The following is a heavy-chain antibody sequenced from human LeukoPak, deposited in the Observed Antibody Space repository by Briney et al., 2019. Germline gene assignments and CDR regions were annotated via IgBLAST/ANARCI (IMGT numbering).Heavy chain of an antibody. D-gene: IGHD5-12*01. CDR3: ARDIVATTAYYYYGMDV. CDR2: IIPILGIA. V-gene: IGHV1-69*04. Sequence: ASVKVSCKASGGTFSSYAISWVRQAPGQGLEWMGRIIPILGIANYAQKFQGRVTITADKSTSTAYMELSSLRSEGTAVYYCARDIVATTAYYYYGMDVWGQGTTVTVSS. J-gene: IGHJ6*02. CDR1: GGTFSSYA.